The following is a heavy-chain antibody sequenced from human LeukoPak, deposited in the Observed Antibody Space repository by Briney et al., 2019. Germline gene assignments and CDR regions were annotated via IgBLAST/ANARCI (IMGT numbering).Heavy chain of an antibody. CDR2: VSVSIGNT. J-gene: IGHJ3*01. D-gene: IGHD6-13*01. CDR1: GYKFSTYG. CDR3: ARGAGNSWYDVFDV. V-gene: IGHV1-18*01. Sequence: ASVKVSCKASGYKFSTYGITWVRQAPGQGLEWMGWVSVSIGNTNYAQNLQDRVTMTTDTSTTTAYMELKSLRSDDTAVYYCARGAGNSWYDVFDVWGQGTMVTVSS.